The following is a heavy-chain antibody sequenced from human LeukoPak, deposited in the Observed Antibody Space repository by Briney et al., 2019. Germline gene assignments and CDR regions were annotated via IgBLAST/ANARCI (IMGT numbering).Heavy chain of an antibody. J-gene: IGHJ4*02. D-gene: IGHD5-18*01. V-gene: IGHV1-18*01. CDR2: ISAYNGNT. Sequence: GASVKVSCKASGYTFTSYGISWVRQAPGQGLEWMGWISAYNGNTNYAQKLQGRVTMTTDTSTSTAYMELSSLRSEDTAVYYCARDDAGGSGYSYGWYWGQGTLITVSS. CDR3: ARDDAGGSGYSYGWY. CDR1: GYTFTSYG.